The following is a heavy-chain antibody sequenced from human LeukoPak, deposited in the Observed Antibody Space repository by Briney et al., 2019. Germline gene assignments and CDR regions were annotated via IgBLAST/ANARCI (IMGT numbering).Heavy chain of an antibody. CDR3: ARDHEYYYGSGSYYPGGCDY. J-gene: IGHJ4*02. CDR2: INLSGGST. Sequence: GASVKVSCKASGYTFTSYYMHGVRQAPGQGLEWMGIINLSGGSTSYAQKFQGRVTMTRDTSTSTVYMELSSLRSEDTAAYYCARDHEYYYGSGSYYPGGCDYWGQGTLVTVSS. CDR1: GYTFTSYY. V-gene: IGHV1-46*01. D-gene: IGHD3-10*01.